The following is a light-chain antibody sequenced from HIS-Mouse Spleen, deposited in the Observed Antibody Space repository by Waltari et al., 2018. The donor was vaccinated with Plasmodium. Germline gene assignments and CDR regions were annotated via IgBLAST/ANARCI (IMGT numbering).Light chain of an antibody. CDR1: LSVRSN. CDR2: GAS. V-gene: IGKV3-15*01. Sequence: EIVMTHPPATLSVSPGERETLSCRASLSVRSNLAWYQQTPGHAPRLLIYGASTRATGIPARFSGSGSGTEFSLTISSLQSEDFAVYYCQQYNNWSFTFGPGTKVDIK. J-gene: IGKJ3*01. CDR3: QQYNNWSFT.